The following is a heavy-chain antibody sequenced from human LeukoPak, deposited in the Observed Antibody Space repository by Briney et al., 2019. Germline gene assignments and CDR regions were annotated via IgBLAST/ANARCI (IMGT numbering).Heavy chain of an antibody. CDR1: GYTFTGYY. CDR3: ARDRAFIGYGPDAFDI. Sequence: GASVKVSCKASGYTFTGYYMHWVRQAPGQGLEWMGWINPNSGGTNCAQKFQGWVTMTRDTSISTAYMELSRLRSDDTAVYYCARDRAFIGYGPDAFDIRGQGTMVTVSS. V-gene: IGHV1-2*04. CDR2: INPNSGGT. D-gene: IGHD4-17*01. J-gene: IGHJ3*02.